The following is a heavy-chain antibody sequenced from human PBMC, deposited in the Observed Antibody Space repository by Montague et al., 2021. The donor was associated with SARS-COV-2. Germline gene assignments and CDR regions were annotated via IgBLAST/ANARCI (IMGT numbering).Heavy chain of an antibody. J-gene: IGHJ6*02. V-gene: IGHV4-39*07. Sequence: ETLSLTCTVAGGSISSSSYYWGWIRQPPGKGLEWIGRIYYSGSTYYNPSLKSRVTISVDTSKNQFSLKLSSVTAADTAVYYCARVGRQQLVRLSGMDVWGQGTTVTVSS. D-gene: IGHD6-13*01. CDR1: GGSISSSSYY. CDR2: IYYSGST. CDR3: ARVGRQQLVRLSGMDV.